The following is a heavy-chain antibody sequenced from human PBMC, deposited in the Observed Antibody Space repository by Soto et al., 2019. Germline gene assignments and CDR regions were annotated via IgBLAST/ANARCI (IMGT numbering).Heavy chain of an antibody. CDR3: ARVKTGYYDSSGYPYYFDY. CDR2: IIPIFGTA. V-gene: IGHV1-69*06. Sequence: SVKVSCKASGGTCSIYAISWVLQSPVQGLEWMGGIIPIFGTANYAQKFQGRVTITADKSTSTAYMELSSLRSEDTAVYYCARVKTGYYDSSGYPYYFDYWGQGTLVTVSS. J-gene: IGHJ4*02. CDR1: GGTCSIYA. D-gene: IGHD3-22*01.